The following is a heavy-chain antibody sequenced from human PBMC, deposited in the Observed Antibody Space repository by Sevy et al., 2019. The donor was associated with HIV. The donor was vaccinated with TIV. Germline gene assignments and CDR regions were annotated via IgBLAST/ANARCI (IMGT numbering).Heavy chain of an antibody. D-gene: IGHD6-19*01. CDR3: ARELWGRSSGWYFDY. V-gene: IGHV3-30-3*01. CDR2: ISYDGSNK. J-gene: IGHJ4*02. CDR1: GFTFSSYA. Sequence: GGSLRLSCAASGFTFSSYAMHWVRHAPGKGLEWVAVISYDGSNKYYADSVKGRFTISRDNSKNTLYLQMNSLRAEDTAVYYCARELWGRSSGWYFDYWGQGTLVTVSS.